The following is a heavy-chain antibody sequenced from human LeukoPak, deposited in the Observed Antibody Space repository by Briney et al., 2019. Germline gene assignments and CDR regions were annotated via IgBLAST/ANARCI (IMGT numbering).Heavy chain of an antibody. D-gene: IGHD3-22*01. CDR2: IIPIFGTA. CDR3: ARGYDSSGYYTSGAFDI. V-gene: IGHV1-69*06. Sequence: SVKVSCKASGGTFSSYAISWVRQAPGQGLEWMGGIIPIFGTANYAQKFQGRVTITADKSTSTAYMELSSLRSEGTAVYYCARGYDSSGYYTSGAFDIWGQGTMVTVSS. J-gene: IGHJ3*02. CDR1: GGTFSSYA.